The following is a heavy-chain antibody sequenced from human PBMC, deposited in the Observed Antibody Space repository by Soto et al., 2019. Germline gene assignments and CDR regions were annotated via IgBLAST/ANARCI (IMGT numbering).Heavy chain of an antibody. CDR3: ARQSVGATGDLDY. CDR2: IYYSGST. CDR1: GGSISSSSYY. Sequence: KTSETLSLTCTVSGGSISSSSYYWGWIRQPPGKGLEWIGSIYYSGSTYYNPSLKSRVTISVDTSKNQFSLKLSSVTAADTAVYYCARQSVGATGDLDYWGQGTLVTVSS. V-gene: IGHV4-39*01. J-gene: IGHJ4*02. D-gene: IGHD1-26*01.